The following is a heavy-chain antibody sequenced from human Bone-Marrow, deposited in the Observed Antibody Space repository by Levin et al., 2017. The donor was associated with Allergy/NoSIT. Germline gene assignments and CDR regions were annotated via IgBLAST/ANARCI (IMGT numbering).Heavy chain of an antibody. V-gene: IGHV3-23*01. CDR1: GFTFSSYA. J-gene: IGHJ4*02. D-gene: IGHD3-10*01. CDR2: ISGSGSST. CDR3: AKAPTVTMIQGVIPIHVGELSVSPYFDY. Sequence: GGSLRLSCAASGFTFSSYAMSWVRQAPGKGLEWVSAISGSGSSTYYADSVKGRFTISRDNSKNALYLQMNSLRAEDTAVYYCAKAPTVTMIQGVIPIHVGELSVSPYFDYWGQGTLVTVSS.